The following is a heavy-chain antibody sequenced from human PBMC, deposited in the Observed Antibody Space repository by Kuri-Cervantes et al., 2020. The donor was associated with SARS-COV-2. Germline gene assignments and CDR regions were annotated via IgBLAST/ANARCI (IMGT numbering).Heavy chain of an antibody. CDR2: VNHRGST. CDR3: ARAYGFLRYIYYMDV. D-gene: IGHD4-17*01. Sequence: SETLSLTCIVSGVAIDSNSYYWNWIRQSPGRGLEWIGEVNHRGSTNYNPSLKSRVTISVDTSSKQFSLHLGSVTAADTAVYYCARAYGFLRYIYYMDVWGRGTTVTVSS. J-gene: IGHJ6*03. CDR1: GVAIDSNSYY. V-gene: IGHV4-39*07.